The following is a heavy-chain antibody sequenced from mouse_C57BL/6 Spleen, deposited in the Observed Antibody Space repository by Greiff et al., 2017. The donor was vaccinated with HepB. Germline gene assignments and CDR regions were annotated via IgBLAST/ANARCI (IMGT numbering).Heavy chain of an antibody. V-gene: IGHV10-1*01. CDR1: GFSFNTYA. J-gene: IGHJ4*01. CDR3: VRQSDYHGSSYYAMDY. D-gene: IGHD1-1*01. CDR2: IRSKSNNYAT. Sequence: EVQLVESGGGLVQPKGSLKLSCAASGFSFNTYAMNWVRQAPGKGLEWVARIRSKSNNYATYYADSVKDRFTISRDDSESMLYLQMNNLKTEDTAMYYCVRQSDYHGSSYYAMDYWGQGTSVTVSS.